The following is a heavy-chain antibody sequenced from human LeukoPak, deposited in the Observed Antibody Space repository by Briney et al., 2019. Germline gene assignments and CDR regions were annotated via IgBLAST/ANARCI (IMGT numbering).Heavy chain of an antibody. CDR1: GFTFSAYW. CDR3: ARFYGGSAFDI. J-gene: IGHJ3*02. CDR2: INSDGFSI. V-gene: IGHV3-74*01. D-gene: IGHD3-16*01. Sequence: GGSLRLSCAVSGFTFSAYWMHWVRQAPGKGLVWVSRINSDGFSITYADSVKGRFTISRDNAKNTLYLHMNSLRGEDTAVYYSARFYGGSAFDIWGQGTMVTVSS.